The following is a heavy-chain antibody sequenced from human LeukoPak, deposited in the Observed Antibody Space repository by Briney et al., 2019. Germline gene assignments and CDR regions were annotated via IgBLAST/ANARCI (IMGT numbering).Heavy chain of an antibody. J-gene: IGHJ4*02. V-gene: IGHV4-59*01. CDR3: ARTVSSATVWFPGF. CDR2: IYYSGST. CDR1: GDPISSYY. Sequence: SETLSLTCTVSGDPISSYYWSWIRQPPGKGLEWLGYIYYSGSTNYNPSLTNRVTMSLDRSKNQFSLKLSSVTAADTAVYYCARTVSSATVWFPGFWGRGTLVIVSS. D-gene: IGHD2-21*01.